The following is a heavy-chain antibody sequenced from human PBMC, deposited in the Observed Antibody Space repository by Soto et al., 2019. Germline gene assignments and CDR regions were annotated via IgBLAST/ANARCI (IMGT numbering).Heavy chain of an antibody. CDR3: ARYRISGSWSKFDY. D-gene: IGHD6-13*01. J-gene: IGHJ4*02. V-gene: IGHV4-31*03. Sequence: SETLSLTCTVSGVSISSGGYYWSWIRQHPGKGLQWIGNIYYSGSTNYNPSLKSRIIISLDTSKNQFSLKLSSVTAADTAVYFCARYRISGSWSKFDYWGQGTLVTVSS. CDR1: GVSISSGGYY. CDR2: IYYSGST.